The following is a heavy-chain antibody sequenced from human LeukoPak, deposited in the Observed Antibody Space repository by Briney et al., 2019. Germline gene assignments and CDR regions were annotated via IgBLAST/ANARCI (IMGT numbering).Heavy chain of an antibody. CDR1: GFTFSGYW. CDR3: AREYDSGYYYYFDY. J-gene: IGHJ4*02. CDR2: IKEDGSEK. V-gene: IGHV3-7*01. Sequence: GGSLRLSCVASGFTFSGYWMTWVRQAPGKGLEWVANIKEDGSEKYYVDSVKGRFTISRDNAKNSLYLQMNSLRAEDTAVYYCAREYDSGYYYYFDYWGQGTLVTVSS. D-gene: IGHD3-22*01.